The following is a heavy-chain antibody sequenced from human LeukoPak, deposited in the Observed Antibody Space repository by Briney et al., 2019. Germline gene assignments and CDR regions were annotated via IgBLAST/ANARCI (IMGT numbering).Heavy chain of an antibody. D-gene: IGHD6-13*01. J-gene: IGHJ4*02. CDR2: ISSSGDST. CDR1: GFTFSGYA. Sequence: GGSLRLSCAASGFTFSGYAMSWVRQAPGKGLEWVSAISSSGDSTYYGDSVKGRFTISRDNSKNTLYLQMNSLRAEDTAVYYCAKTRPLDSSSWSHGDYWGQGTLVTVSS. V-gene: IGHV3-23*01. CDR3: AKTRPLDSSSWSHGDY.